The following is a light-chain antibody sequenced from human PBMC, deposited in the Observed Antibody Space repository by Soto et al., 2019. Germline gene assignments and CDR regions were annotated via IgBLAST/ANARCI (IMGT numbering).Light chain of an antibody. CDR3: QVWDSSSDHPV. CDR2: YDS. V-gene: IGLV3-21*04. Sequence: SYELTQPPSVAVAPGKTARITCGGNNIGSKSEHWYQQKPGQAPVLVIYYDSDRPSGIPERFSGSNSGNTATLTISRVEAGEEADYYCQVWDSSSDHPVFGGGTKVTVL. J-gene: IGLJ3*02. CDR1: NIGSKS.